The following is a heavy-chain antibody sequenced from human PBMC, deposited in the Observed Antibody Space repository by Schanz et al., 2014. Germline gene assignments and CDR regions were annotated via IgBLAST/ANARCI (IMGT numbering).Heavy chain of an antibody. V-gene: IGHV3-48*01. CDR1: GFTFSGYS. J-gene: IGHJ3*02. CDR2: ISGSSSTK. D-gene: IGHD3-10*01. Sequence: VQLVESGGGLVKPGGSLRLSCAASGFTFSGYSMNWVRQAPGKGLEWVSYISGSSSTKYYADSVKGRFTISRDNGKKSLYLQMNSLRAEDTAVYFCAKAKSGAHGAFDIWGQGTMVTVSS. CDR3: AKAKSGAHGAFDI.